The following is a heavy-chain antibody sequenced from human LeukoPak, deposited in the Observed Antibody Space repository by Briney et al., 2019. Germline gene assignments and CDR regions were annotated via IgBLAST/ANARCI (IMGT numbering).Heavy chain of an antibody. CDR2: IKQDGSEK. J-gene: IGHJ4*02. CDR3: ARESVQLWLYVFDY. CDR1: GFTFSGYW. V-gene: IGHV3-7*05. D-gene: IGHD5-18*01. Sequence: PGGSLTLSCAASGFTFSGYWVSWVRQAPGKGLEWVANIKQDGSEKYYVDSVEGRFTISRDNAKNSLYLQMSSLRVEDTAVYYCARESVQLWLYVFDYWGQGSLGTVSS.